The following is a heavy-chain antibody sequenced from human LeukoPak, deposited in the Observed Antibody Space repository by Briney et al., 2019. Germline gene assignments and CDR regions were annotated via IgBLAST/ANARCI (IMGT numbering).Heavy chain of an antibody. Sequence: SPSQTLSLTCTVSGGSISSGSYYWSWIRQPAGKGLEWIGRIYTSGSTNYNPSLKSRVTISVDTSKNQFSLKLSSVTAADTAVYYCARDIEIPVGAIGGLFDPWGQGTLVTVSS. V-gene: IGHV4-61*02. J-gene: IGHJ5*02. CDR3: ARDIEIPVGAIGGLFDP. CDR2: IYTSGST. CDR1: GGSISSGSYY. D-gene: IGHD1-26*01.